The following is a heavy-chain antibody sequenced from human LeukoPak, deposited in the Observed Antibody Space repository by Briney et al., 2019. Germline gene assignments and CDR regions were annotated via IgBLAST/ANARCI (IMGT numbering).Heavy chain of an antibody. CDR1: GFTFSYHY. Sequence: GGSLRLSCAASGFTFSYHYMDSVRQAPGKGLEWVGRSRNKAKSYTTEYAASVKGRFTISRDDSKNSLFLQTNSLKIEDTAVYYCVNLKLSSHMDVWGKGTTVTVSS. CDR3: VNLKLSSHMDV. D-gene: IGHD1-26*01. V-gene: IGHV3-72*01. J-gene: IGHJ6*03. CDR2: SRNKAKSYTT.